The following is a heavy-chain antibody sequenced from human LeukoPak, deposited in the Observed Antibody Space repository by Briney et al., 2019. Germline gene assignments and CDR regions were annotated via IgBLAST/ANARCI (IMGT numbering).Heavy chain of an antibody. CDR3: ARKWNLYYFDY. J-gene: IGHJ4*02. V-gene: IGHV4-39*07. Sequence: SETLSLTCTVSGGSISSSSYYWGWIRQPPGKGLEWIGSIYHSGSTSYNPSLKSRVTISVDTSKNQFSLKLSSVTAADTAVYYCARKWNLYYFDYWGQGTLVTVSS. CDR1: GGSISSSSYY. CDR2: IYHSGST. D-gene: IGHD1-1*01.